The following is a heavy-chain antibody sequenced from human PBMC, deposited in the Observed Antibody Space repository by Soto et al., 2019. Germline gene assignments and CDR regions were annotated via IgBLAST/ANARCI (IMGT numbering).Heavy chain of an antibody. Sequence: QVQLVESGGGVVQPGRSLRLSCAASGFTFSNYGMHWVRQAPGKGLEWVAVIWYDGSYKYYADSVKGRFTISRDNSKNTLYLQMNSLRAEDTAVYYCTRPLFWDSTGWSTREAFDIWGQGTMVTVSS. CDR3: TRPLFWDSTGWSTREAFDI. V-gene: IGHV3-33*01. J-gene: IGHJ3*02. CDR2: IWYDGSYK. CDR1: GFTFSNYG. D-gene: IGHD6-19*01.